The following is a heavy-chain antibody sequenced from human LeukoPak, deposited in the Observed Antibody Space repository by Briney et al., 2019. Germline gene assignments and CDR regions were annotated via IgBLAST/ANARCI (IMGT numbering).Heavy chain of an antibody. Sequence: PSETLSLTCTVSGGSISSSSYYWGWIRQPPGKGLEWIGTIYYSGSTYYNPSLKSRVTISVDTSKNQFSLKLSSVTAADTAVYYCARGLRRWSWYMDVWGKGTTVTVSS. CDR1: GGSISSSSYY. V-gene: IGHV4-39*07. J-gene: IGHJ6*03. D-gene: IGHD3-16*02. CDR3: ARGLRRWSWYMDV. CDR2: IYYSGST.